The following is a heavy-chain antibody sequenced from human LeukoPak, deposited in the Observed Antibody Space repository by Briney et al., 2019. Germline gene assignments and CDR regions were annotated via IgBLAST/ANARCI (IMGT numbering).Heavy chain of an antibody. J-gene: IGHJ4*02. CDR3: ARETAVAGMTHFDY. Sequence: SETLSLTCTVSGGSISSHYWSWIRQPPGKGLKWIGYIYYSGSTNYNPSLKSRVTISVDTSKNQFSLKLSSVTAADTAVYYCARETAVAGMTHFDYWGQGTLVTVSS. V-gene: IGHV4-59*11. CDR2: IYYSGST. CDR1: GGSISSHY. D-gene: IGHD6-19*01.